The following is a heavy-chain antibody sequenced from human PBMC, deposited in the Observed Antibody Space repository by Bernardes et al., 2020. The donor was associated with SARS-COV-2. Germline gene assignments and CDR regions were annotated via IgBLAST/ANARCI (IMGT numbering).Heavy chain of an antibody. CDR3: ARDCRYCSGGNCYSGAFDI. CDR1: GFTVSDNY. Sequence: GGSLRLSCAASGFTVSDNYMSWVRQAPGKGLEWVSIIYSGDTTYYTDSVKGRFTISRDNSKNTLYLQMNSLRAEDTAVYYCARDCRYCSGGNCYSGAFDIWGQGTMVTVSS. CDR2: IYSGDTT. D-gene: IGHD2-15*01. J-gene: IGHJ3*02. V-gene: IGHV3-66*01.